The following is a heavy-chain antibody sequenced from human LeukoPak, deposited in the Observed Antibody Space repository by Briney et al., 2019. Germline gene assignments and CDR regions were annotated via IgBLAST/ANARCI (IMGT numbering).Heavy chain of an antibody. CDR1: GDSISSYY. CDR3: ARGGLMITFGGVMLPGGIYGMDV. J-gene: IGHJ6*02. Sequence: PSETLSLTCIVSGDSISSYYWSWIRQPPGKGLEWIGEINHSGSTNYNPSLKSRVTISVDTSKNQFSLKLSSVTAADTAVYYCARGGLMITFGGVMLPGGIYGMDVWGQGTTVTVSS. V-gene: IGHV4-34*01. D-gene: IGHD3-16*01. CDR2: INHSGST.